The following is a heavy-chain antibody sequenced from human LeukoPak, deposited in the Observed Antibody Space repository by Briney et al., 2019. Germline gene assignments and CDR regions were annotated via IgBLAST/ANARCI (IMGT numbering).Heavy chain of an antibody. CDR3: ARHDHGYSSGRFDL. CDR2: ISYSGET. J-gene: IGHJ4*02. V-gene: IGHV4-59*01. D-gene: IGHD2-8*02. CDR1: GGSINTYY. Sequence: SETLSLTCTVSGGSINTYYWSWLRQSPGKGLEWIGFISYSGETDYNPSLNGRVTLSVDMSKNQFSLKLISVTTADTAVYHCARHDHGYSSGRFDLWGQGKLVTVSS.